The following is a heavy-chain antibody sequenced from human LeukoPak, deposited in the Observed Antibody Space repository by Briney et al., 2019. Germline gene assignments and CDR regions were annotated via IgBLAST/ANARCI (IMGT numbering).Heavy chain of an antibody. D-gene: IGHD1-26*01. CDR1: GYTFTSYG. V-gene: IGHV1-18*01. CDR2: ISAYNGNT. J-gene: IGHJ3*02. Sequence: ASVKVSCNASGYTFTSYGISWVRQAPGQGLEWMGWISAYNGNTNYAQKLQGRVTMTTDTSTSTAYMELRSLRSDDTAVYYCARGLRREHQLLRAFDIWGQGTMATVSS. CDR3: ARGLRREHQLLRAFDI.